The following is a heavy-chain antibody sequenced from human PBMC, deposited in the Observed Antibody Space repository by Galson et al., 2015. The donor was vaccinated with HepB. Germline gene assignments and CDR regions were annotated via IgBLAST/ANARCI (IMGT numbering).Heavy chain of an antibody. V-gene: IGHV3-30*18. D-gene: IGHD5-18*01. CDR1: GFTFSSYG. CDR2: ISYDGSNK. J-gene: IGHJ4*02. Sequence: SLRLSCAVSGFTFSSYGMHWVRQAPGKGLEWVAVISYDGSNKYYADSVKGRFTISRDNSKNTLYLQMNSLRAEDTAVYYCAKEGGERGYSYESDYWGQGTLVTVSS. CDR3: AKEGGERGYSYESDY.